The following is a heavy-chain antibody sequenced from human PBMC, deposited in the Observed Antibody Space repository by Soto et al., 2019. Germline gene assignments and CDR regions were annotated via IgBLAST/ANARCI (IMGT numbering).Heavy chain of an antibody. CDR3: ARAQMVLSRSYFDS. CDR1: GGSISNFY. V-gene: IGHV4-59*01. J-gene: IGHJ4*02. D-gene: IGHD2-8*01. CDR2: ISYSGNT. Sequence: XETLSLPCTVSGGSISNFYWGWIRQPPGKGLEWIGYISYSGNTNYNPSLKSRVSISVDTSKNQLSLNLTSVTAADTAVYYCARAQMVLSRSYFDSWGQGTPVTVSS.